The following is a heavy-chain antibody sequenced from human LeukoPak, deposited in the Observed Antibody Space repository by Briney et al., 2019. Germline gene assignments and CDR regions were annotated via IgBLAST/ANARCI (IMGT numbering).Heavy chain of an antibody. CDR2: INSDGSST. J-gene: IGHJ4*02. CDR3: ARVRGPTTVTDY. V-gene: IGHV3-74*01. D-gene: IGHD4-17*01. Sequence: GESLRLSCAASGFTFSSYWMHWVRQAPGKGLVWVSRINSDGSSTSYADAVKGRFTISRDNAKNTAYLQMNSLRAEDTAVYYCARVRGPTTVTDYWGQGTLVTVSS. CDR1: GFTFSSYW.